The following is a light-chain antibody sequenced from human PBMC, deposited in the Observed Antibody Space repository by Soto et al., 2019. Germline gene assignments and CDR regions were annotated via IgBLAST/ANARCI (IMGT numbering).Light chain of an antibody. V-gene: IGKV3-15*01. CDR3: QQYNTYWT. J-gene: IGKJ1*01. CDR1: RSVSST. CDR2: DAS. Sequence: TVMPQSPATLSVSSGARATRSCRASRSVSSTLAWYQQKPGQAPRLLVFDASSRATGIPARFSGSGYGTEFTLTISSLQSEDFAVYSCQQYNTYWTFGQGTKVDIK.